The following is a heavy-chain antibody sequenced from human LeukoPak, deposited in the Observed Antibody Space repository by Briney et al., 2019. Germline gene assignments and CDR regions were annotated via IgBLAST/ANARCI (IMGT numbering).Heavy chain of an antibody. V-gene: IGHV3-21*01. D-gene: IGHD5-18*01. CDR2: ISSDSTYT. Sequence: AGGSLRLSCVVSGFTLKTFKMNWVRQAPGQGLEWVSSISSDSTYTSYADSVKGRFTISGDNAKNSMYLQMNSLRAEDTAVYYCARDLIQLPDYWGQGTLVTVSS. CDR3: ARDLIQLPDY. J-gene: IGHJ4*02. CDR1: GFTLKTFK.